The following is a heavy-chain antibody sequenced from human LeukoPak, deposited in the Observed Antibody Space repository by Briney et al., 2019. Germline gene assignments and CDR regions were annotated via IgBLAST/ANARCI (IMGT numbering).Heavy chain of an antibody. CDR1: GGTFSSYD. J-gene: IGHJ4*02. CDR3: EGPPIVGATFWAY. CDR2: IIPIFGRA. Sequence: SVKVSCKASGGTFSSYDMSWVRQAPGQGLEWIGVIIPIFGRANYAQKFQGRVTITGDESTSKAYMELRSMRSEDTAVYYCEGPPIVGATFWAYWSQGTLVTVSS. V-gene: IGHV1-69*01. D-gene: IGHD1-26*01.